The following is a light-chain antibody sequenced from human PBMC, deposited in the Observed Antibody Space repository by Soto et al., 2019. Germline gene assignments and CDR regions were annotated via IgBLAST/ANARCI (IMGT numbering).Light chain of an antibody. CDR1: LSINKNY. V-gene: IGKV3-20*01. CDR2: AAS. Sequence: EVVLTQSPGTLSLSPGERATLSCRANLSINKNYLAWYQQTPGQAPRLLIYAASSRTTGIPDRFSGGGSGTDFTLTIGRLEPEDFAVYYCQQYGSAPRTFGQGTKVEVK. CDR3: QQYGSAPRT. J-gene: IGKJ1*01.